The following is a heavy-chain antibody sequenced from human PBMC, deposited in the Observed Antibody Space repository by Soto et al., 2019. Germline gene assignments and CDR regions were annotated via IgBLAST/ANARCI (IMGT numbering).Heavy chain of an antibody. J-gene: IGHJ4*02. D-gene: IGHD3-16*01. V-gene: IGHV3-23*01. CDR1: GFIFNNYG. Sequence: GGSLRLSCEASGFIFNNYGMSWVRQAPGKGLEWVAAISDSGDSTYYADSVKGRFTISRDNSHNTLYLQVHSLTAEDTAVYYCAKDRRAGGNSAFYFDFWGQGAQVTVSS. CDR3: AKDRRAGGNSAFYFDF. CDR2: ISDSGDST.